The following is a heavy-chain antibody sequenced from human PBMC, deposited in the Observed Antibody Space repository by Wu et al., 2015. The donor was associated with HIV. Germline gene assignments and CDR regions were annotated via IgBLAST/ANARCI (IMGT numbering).Heavy chain of an antibody. CDR3: ARSASYYYDSSGYSQPFDI. CDR2: IIPIFGTA. Sequence: QVQLVQSRAEVKKPGSSVKVSCKASGGTFSSYAISWVRQAPGQGLEWMGRIIPIFGTANYAQKFQGRVTITADESTSTAYMELSSLRSEDTAVYYCARSASYYYDSSGYSQPFDIWGQGTMVTVSS. J-gene: IGHJ3*02. V-gene: IGHV1-69*18. D-gene: IGHD3-22*01. CDR1: GGTFSSYA.